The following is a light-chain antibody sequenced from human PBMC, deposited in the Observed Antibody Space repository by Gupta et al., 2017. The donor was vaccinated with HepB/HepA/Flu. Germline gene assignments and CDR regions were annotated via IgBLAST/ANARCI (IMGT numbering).Light chain of an antibody. V-gene: IGKV2-28*01. CDR1: QSLLHSNGYNY. J-gene: IGKJ4*01. Sequence: EIVMTQSQPYMPVTPGEPAYISCRSSQSLLHSNGYNYLDWYLQKPGQSPQLLIYLGSNRASGVPDRFSGSGSGTDFTLKISRVEAEDVGVYYCMQALQTPLTFGGGTKVEIK. CDR2: LGS. CDR3: MQALQTPLT.